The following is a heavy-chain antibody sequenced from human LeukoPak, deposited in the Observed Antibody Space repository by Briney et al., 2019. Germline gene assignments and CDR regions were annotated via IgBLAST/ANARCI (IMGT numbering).Heavy chain of an antibody. CDR1: GFTFSSYT. CDR2: ITGSTTSK. CDR3: TREGGDCSSSSCYSLGQDS. Sequence: GGSLRLSCAASGFTFSSYTMNWVRQPPGKGLEWVSSITGSTTSKYYTHSVKGRFTISRDNAKNSLFLQMNSPRADDTAVYYCTREGGDCSSSSCYSLGQDSCGQGTLVTVSS. V-gene: IGHV3-21*01. J-gene: IGHJ4*02. D-gene: IGHD2-2*01.